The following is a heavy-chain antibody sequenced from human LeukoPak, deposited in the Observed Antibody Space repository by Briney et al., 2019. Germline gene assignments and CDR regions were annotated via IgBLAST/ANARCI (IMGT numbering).Heavy chain of an antibody. CDR2: ISGSGGST. V-gene: IGHV3-23*01. CDR1: GFPFSSYW. J-gene: IGHJ4*02. CDR3: AKANSGYYDILTGPMDY. Sequence: GGSLRLSCVASGFPFSSYWMTWVRQAPGKGLEWVSAISGSGGSTYYADSVKGRFTISRDNSKNTLYLQMNSLRAEDTAVYYCAKANSGYYDILTGPMDYWGQGTLVTVSS. D-gene: IGHD3-9*01.